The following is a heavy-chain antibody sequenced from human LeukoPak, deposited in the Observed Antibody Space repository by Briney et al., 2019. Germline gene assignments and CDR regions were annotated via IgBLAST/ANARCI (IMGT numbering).Heavy chain of an antibody. Sequence: PGVSLRLSCAASGFTFRNYGMHWVRQAPGKGLEWVAIIWHDGSKKYYTDSVKGRFTISRDDSKNTLYLQMNSLRAEDTAVYYCARIGYDSGGHPSDYWGQGTLVTVSS. CDR1: GFTFRNYG. J-gene: IGHJ4*02. D-gene: IGHD3-22*01. CDR3: ARIGYDSGGHPSDY. V-gene: IGHV3-33*01. CDR2: IWHDGSKK.